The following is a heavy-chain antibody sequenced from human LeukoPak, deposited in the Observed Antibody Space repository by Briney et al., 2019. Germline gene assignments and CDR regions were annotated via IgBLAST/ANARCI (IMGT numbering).Heavy chain of an antibody. CDR3: ARVVRVGGTDY. CDR1: GGSIRSYY. CDR2: IYHSGST. D-gene: IGHD6-19*01. J-gene: IGHJ4*02. V-gene: IGHV4-59*08. Sequence: SETLSLTCTVSGGSIRSYYWSWIRQPPGKGLEWIGTIYHSGSTYYNPSLKSRVTISIDTSKNQFSLKLSSVTAADTAVYYCARVVRVGGTDYWGQGALVTV.